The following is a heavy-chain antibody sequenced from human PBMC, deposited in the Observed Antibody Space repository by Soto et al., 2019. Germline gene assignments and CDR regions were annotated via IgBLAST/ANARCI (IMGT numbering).Heavy chain of an antibody. Sequence: PVGSLRLSCAASGFTFSSYSMNWVRQAPGKGLEWVSYISSSSSTIYYADSVKGRFTISRDNAKNSLYLQMNSLRDEDTAVYYCARDPLTYSSGWEFDYWGQGTLVTVSS. V-gene: IGHV3-48*02. J-gene: IGHJ4*02. CDR1: GFTFSSYS. D-gene: IGHD6-19*01. CDR3: ARDPLTYSSGWEFDY. CDR2: ISSSSSTI.